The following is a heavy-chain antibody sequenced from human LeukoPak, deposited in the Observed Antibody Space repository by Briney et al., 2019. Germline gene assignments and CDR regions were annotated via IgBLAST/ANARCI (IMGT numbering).Heavy chain of an antibody. CDR3: ARGEGQRQLVHIH. CDR1: GGSFSGYY. J-gene: IGHJ4*02. Sequence: SETLSLTXAVYGGSFSGYYYTWIRQPPGKGLEWIGEINHSGSTTYNPSLNSRVIILVDTSENQFSLKLRSVTAADTAVYYCARGEGQRQLVHIHWGQGTLVTVSS. D-gene: IGHD6-13*01. V-gene: IGHV4-34*01. CDR2: INHSGST.